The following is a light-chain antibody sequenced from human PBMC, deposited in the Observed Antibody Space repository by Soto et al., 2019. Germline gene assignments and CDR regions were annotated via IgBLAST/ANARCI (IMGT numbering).Light chain of an antibody. CDR3: CSYAGSSTVV. Sequence: QSALTQPASVSGSPGQSITISCTGTSSDVGGQNAVSWYQQHPGKAPKFMIYDVSKRPSGVSSRFSGSKSGNTASLTSSGLQAEDEADYYCCSYAGSSTVVFGGGTTLTVL. J-gene: IGLJ2*01. CDR2: DVS. V-gene: IGLV2-23*02. CDR1: SSDVGGQNA.